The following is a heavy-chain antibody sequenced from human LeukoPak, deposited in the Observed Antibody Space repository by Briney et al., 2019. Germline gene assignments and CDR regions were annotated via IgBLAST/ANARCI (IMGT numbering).Heavy chain of an antibody. Sequence: ASVKVSCKTSGYTFTTYDINWVRQATGQGLEWMGWMNPNSGNTGYAQKFQGRVTMTEDTSTDTAYMELSSLRSEDTAVYYCAGTTLVVVAAMRYYYYGMDVWAKGPRSPSP. CDR2: MNPNSGNT. J-gene: IGHJ6*02. CDR3: AGTTLVVVAAMRYYYYGMDV. CDR1: GYTFTTYD. V-gene: IGHV1-8*01. D-gene: IGHD2-15*01.